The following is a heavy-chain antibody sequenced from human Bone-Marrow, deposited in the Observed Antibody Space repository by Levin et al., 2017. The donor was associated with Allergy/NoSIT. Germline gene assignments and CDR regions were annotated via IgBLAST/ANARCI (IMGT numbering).Heavy chain of an antibody. CDR3: AREYSSSSGRSLDY. D-gene: IGHD6-6*01. CDR2: ISSSSSTK. V-gene: IGHV3-48*01. CDR1: GFTLSTYS. Sequence: GESLKISCAASGFTLSTYSMNWVRQAPGKGLEWVSYISSSSSTKYNADSVKGRFTISRDNAKNSLYLQMNSLRAEDTAVYYCAREYSSSSGRSLDYWGQGTLVTVSS. J-gene: IGHJ4*02.